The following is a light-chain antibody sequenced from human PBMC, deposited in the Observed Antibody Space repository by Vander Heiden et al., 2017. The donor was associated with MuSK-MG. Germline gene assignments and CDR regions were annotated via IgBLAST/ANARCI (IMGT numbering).Light chain of an antibody. CDR1: SGINVGTYR. Sequence: QAVLTQPSSLSASPGASASLTCTLRSGINVGTYRIYWYQQKPGSPPQYLLRYKSDSDKQQGSGVPSRFSGSKDASANAGIVLIAGLQAEDEADYYCMNWHSSAGVFGGGTKLTVL. V-gene: IGLV5-45*03. CDR3: MNWHSSAGV. CDR2: YKSDSDK. J-gene: IGLJ3*02.